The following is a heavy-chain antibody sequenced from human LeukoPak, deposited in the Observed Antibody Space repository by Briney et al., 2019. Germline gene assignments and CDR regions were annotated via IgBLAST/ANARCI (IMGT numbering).Heavy chain of an antibody. V-gene: IGHV1-8*02. J-gene: IGHJ4*02. CDR3: ARALYSSGRGYSYPTPGY. Sequence: ASVKVSCKASGYTFTGYYMHWVRQATGQGLEWMGWMNPNSGNTGYAQKFQGRVTMTRNTSISTAYMELSSLRSEDTAVYYCARALYSSGRGYSYPTPGYWGQGTLVTVSS. CDR2: MNPNSGNT. D-gene: IGHD5-18*01. CDR1: GYTFTGYY.